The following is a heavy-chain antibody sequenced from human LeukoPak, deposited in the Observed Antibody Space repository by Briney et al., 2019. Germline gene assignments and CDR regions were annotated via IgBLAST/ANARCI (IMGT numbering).Heavy chain of an antibody. J-gene: IGHJ4*02. Sequence: SETLSLTCTVSGGSISSYYWSWIRQPPRKGLEWIWYIYYSGSTNYNPSLKSRVTISVDTSKNQFSLKLSSVTAADTAVYYCARARYYDSSGYHIDYWGQGTLVTVSS. V-gene: IGHV4-59*08. D-gene: IGHD3-22*01. CDR3: ARARYYDSSGYHIDY. CDR2: IYYSGST. CDR1: GGSISSYY.